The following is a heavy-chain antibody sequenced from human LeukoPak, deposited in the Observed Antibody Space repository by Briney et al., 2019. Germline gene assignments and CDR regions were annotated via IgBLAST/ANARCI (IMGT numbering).Heavy chain of an antibody. D-gene: IGHD3-10*01. CDR1: GFTFSSYA. CDR3: AKETNGYYYGSGSYFGF. Sequence: GGSLRLSCAASGFTFSSYAMSWVRQAPGKGLEWVSAISGSGGSTYYADSVKGRFTISRDNSKNTLYLQMNSLRAEDTAVYYCAKETNGYYYGSGSYFGFWGQGTLVTVSS. CDR2: ISGSGGST. V-gene: IGHV3-23*01. J-gene: IGHJ4*02.